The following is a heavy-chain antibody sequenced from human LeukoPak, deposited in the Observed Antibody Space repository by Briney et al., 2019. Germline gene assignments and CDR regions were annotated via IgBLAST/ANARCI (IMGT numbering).Heavy chain of an antibody. CDR2: ISSDGSSK. Sequence: GGSLRLSCAASGFTFSNYAIHWVRQAPGKGLEWVAAISSDGSSKYYAGSVRGRSTISRDKSNNTVSLKMSSLRPEDTAVYYCAKGSGGSCYSSGDVWGQGTKVTVSS. V-gene: IGHV3-30*18. CDR3: AKGSGGSCYSSGDV. CDR1: GFTFSNYA. J-gene: IGHJ6*02. D-gene: IGHD2-15*01.